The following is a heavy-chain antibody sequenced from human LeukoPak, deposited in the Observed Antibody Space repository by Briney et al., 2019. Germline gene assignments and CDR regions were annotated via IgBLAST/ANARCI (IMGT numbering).Heavy chain of an antibody. CDR3: ARDHQGYFDY. CDR1: GGSISSGDYY. CDR2: IYYSGST. J-gene: IGHJ4*02. Sequence: SETLSLTCTVSGGSISSGDYYWSWIRQPPGKGLEWIGYIYYSGSTYYNPSLKSRVIISVDTSKNQFSLKLSSVTAADTAVYYCARDHQGYFDYWGQGTRVTVSS. V-gene: IGHV4-30-4*01.